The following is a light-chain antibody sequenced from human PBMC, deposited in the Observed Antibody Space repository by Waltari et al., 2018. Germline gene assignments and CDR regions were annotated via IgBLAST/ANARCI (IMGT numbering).Light chain of an antibody. CDR3: SSYAGSRNLV. J-gene: IGLJ3*02. Sequence: QSALTQPASVSGSPGQSITISCTGTSSDVGSYNLVSWYQQHPGKAPKLMIQEDTRRASGVSNRFSASKSGNTASRTISGLQAEDEADYYCSSYAGSRNLVFGGGTKLTVL. CDR2: EDT. V-gene: IGLV2-23*01. CDR1: SSDVGSYNL.